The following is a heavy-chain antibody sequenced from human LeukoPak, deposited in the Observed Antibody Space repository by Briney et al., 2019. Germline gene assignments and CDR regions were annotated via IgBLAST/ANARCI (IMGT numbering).Heavy chain of an antibody. CDR2: ISYDGSNK. J-gene: IGHJ4*02. V-gene: IGHV3-30*18. CDR1: GFTFSSYG. CDR3: AKDFNIVVVVAATGSIDY. Sequence: GGSLRLTCAASGFTFSSYGMHWVRQAPGKGLEWVAVISYDGSNKYYADSVKGRFTISRDNSKNTLYLQMNSLRAEDTAVYYCAKDFNIVVVVAATGSIDYWGQGTLVTVSS. D-gene: IGHD2-15*01.